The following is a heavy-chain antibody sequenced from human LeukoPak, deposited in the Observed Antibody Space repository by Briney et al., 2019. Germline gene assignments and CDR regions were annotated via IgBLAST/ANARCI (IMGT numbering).Heavy chain of an antibody. J-gene: IGHJ6*03. Sequence: ASVKVSCKASGYTFTGYYMHWVRQAPGQGLEWMGWINPNSGGINYAQKFQGRVTMTRDTSISTAYMELSRLRSDDTAVYYCARDGGCSSTSCYGYYYYYYMDVWGKGTTVTVSS. CDR1: GYTFTGYY. CDR2: INPNSGGI. D-gene: IGHD2-2*01. V-gene: IGHV1-2*02. CDR3: ARDGGCSSTSCYGYYYYYYMDV.